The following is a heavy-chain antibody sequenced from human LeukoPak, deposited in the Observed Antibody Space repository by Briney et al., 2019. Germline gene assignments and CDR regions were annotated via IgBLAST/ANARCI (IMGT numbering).Heavy chain of an antibody. CDR3: ARESVGYGMDV. V-gene: IGHV4-30-2*01. CDR2: IYHSGST. CDR1: GGSISSGGYS. Sequence: SQTLSLTCAVSGGSISSGGYSWSWIRQPPGKGLEWIGYIYHSGSTYYNPSLKSRVTISVDRSKNQFSLKLNSVTAADTAVYYRARESVGYGMDVWGQGTTVTVSS. D-gene: IGHD2-15*01. J-gene: IGHJ6*02.